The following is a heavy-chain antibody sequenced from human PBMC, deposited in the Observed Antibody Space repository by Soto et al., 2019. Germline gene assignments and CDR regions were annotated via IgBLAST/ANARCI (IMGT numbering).Heavy chain of an antibody. CDR2: FDPEDGET. J-gene: IGHJ6*03. CDR1: GYTLTELS. D-gene: IGHD4-4*01. V-gene: IGHV1-24*01. CDR3: ATATRLQAHHYYYYYYMDV. Sequence: ASVKVSCKVSGYTLTELSMHWVRQAPGKGLEWMGGFDPEDGETIYAQKFQGRVTMTEDTSTDTAYMELSSLRSEDTAVYYCATATRLQAHHYYYYYYMDVWGKGTTVTVSS.